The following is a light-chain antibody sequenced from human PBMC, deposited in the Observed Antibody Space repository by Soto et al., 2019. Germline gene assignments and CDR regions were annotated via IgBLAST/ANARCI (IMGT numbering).Light chain of an antibody. J-gene: IGKJ1*01. CDR3: QQYDTSPGT. CDR2: GAS. CDR1: QSVRSRY. V-gene: IGKV3-20*01. Sequence: EIVLTQSPGTLSLSPGERATLSCRASQSVRSRYLAWYQQKPGRAPRLVIYGASNRATGIPDMFSGSGSGTDFTLTVSRLEPADFAVYFCQQYDTSPGTFGQGTKVEIK.